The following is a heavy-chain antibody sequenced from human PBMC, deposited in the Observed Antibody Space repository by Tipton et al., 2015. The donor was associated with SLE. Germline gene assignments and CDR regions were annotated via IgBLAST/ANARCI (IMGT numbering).Heavy chain of an antibody. D-gene: IGHD4-17*01. CDR1: GYSFTSYG. CDR3: ARKYDDYDY. J-gene: IGHJ4*02. CDR2: INVYNGNT. V-gene: IGHV1-18*01. Sequence: QSGAEVKKPGASVKVSCKASGYSFTSYGISWVRQAPGQGLEWVGWINVYNGNTRYVQKLQGRVTMTRDTSTSTAYMELRSLRSDDTAVYYCARKYDDYDYWGQGTLVTVSS.